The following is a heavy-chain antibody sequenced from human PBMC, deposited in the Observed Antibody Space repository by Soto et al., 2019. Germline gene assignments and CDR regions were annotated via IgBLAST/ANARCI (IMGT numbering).Heavy chain of an antibody. CDR3: ARDPIAFDYGDLGFQNYYYGMEV. CDR1: GYTFTSYG. V-gene: IGHV1-18*04. J-gene: IGHJ6*02. CDR2: ISAYNGDT. D-gene: IGHD4-17*01. Sequence: QVQLVQSGAEVKKPGASVKVSCKASGYTFTSYGISWVRQAPGQGLEWMGWISAYNGDTNYAQKLQGRVTMTTDTSTSTAYMELRSRRSDDTAVYYCARDPIAFDYGDLGFQNYYYGMEVWGQGTTVTVSS.